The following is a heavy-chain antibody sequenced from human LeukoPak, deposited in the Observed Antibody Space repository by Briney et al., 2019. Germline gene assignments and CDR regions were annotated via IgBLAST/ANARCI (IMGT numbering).Heavy chain of an antibody. J-gene: IGHJ5*02. CDR1: GYTFTSYD. Sequence: GASVKVSCKASGYTFTSYDINWVRQATGQGLEWMGWMNPNSGNTGYAQKFQGRVTMTRNTSISTAYMELSSLRSEDTAVYYCARGTGYDYVWGSYRYELFDPWGQGTLVTVSS. CDR2: MNPNSGNT. V-gene: IGHV1-8*01. D-gene: IGHD3-16*02. CDR3: ARGTGYDYVWGSYRYELFDP.